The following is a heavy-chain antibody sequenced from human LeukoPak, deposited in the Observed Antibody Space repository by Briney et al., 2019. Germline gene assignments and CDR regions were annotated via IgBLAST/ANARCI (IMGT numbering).Heavy chain of an antibody. Sequence: SETLSLTCTVSGYSISSGYYWGWIRQPPGKGLEWIGSIYHSGSTYYNPSLKSRVTISVDTSKNQFSLKLSSVTAADTAVYYCARVSLLWFGELTSAGWFDPWGQGTLVTVSS. CDR3: ARVSLLWFGELTSAGWFDP. CDR2: IYHSGST. CDR1: GYSISSGYY. D-gene: IGHD3-10*01. V-gene: IGHV4-38-2*02. J-gene: IGHJ5*02.